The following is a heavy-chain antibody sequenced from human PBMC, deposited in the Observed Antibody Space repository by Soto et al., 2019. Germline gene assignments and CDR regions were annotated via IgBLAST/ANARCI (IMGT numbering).Heavy chain of an antibody. CDR2: ISYDGSNK. D-gene: IGHD6-13*01. CDR1: GFTFSTYA. V-gene: IGHV3-30-3*01. J-gene: IGHJ4*02. CDR3: ARGTKQQLALDY. Sequence: QVQLVESGGGVVQPGRSLRLSCAASGFTFSTYAMHWVRQAPGKGLEWVAVISYDGSNKYYADSVKGRFTISRDNSKKTLYLQMNSLRPEDTAVYYCARGTKQQLALDYWGQGTLVTVSS.